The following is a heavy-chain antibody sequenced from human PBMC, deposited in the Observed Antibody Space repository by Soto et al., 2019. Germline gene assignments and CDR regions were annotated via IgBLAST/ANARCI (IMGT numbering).Heavy chain of an antibody. J-gene: IGHJ4*02. Sequence: GGSLRLSCAASGFTFSSYGMHWVRQAPGKGLEWVAAISYDGSNKYYADSVKGRFTISRDNSKNTLYLQMNSLRAEDTAVYYCAILPGPGTGEFDYWGQGTLVTVSS. D-gene: IGHD1-7*01. CDR3: AILPGPGTGEFDY. CDR1: GFTFSSYG. V-gene: IGHV3-30*03. CDR2: ISYDGSNK.